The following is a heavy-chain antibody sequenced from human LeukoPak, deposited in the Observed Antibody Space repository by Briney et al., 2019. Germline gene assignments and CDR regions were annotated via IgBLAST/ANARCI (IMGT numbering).Heavy chain of an antibody. CDR3: VRHDLPMVRGVIYYYYYYMDV. CDR1: GGSISSSSYY. Sequence: SETLSLTCTVSGGSISSSSYYWGWIRQPPGKGLEWIGRIYYSGSTYYNPSLKSRVTISVDTSKNQFSLKLSSVTAADTAVYYWVRHDLPMVRGVIYYYYYYMDVWGKGTTVTVSS. V-gene: IGHV4-39*01. J-gene: IGHJ6*03. CDR2: IYYSGST. D-gene: IGHD3-10*01.